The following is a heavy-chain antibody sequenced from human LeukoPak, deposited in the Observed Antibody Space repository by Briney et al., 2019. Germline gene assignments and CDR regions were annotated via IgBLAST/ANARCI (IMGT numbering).Heavy chain of an antibody. V-gene: IGHV3-30-3*01. J-gene: IGHJ4*02. CDR1: GFAFNSYA. Sequence: GGSLRLSCAASGFAFNSYAVHWVRQAPGKGLEWVAVISYDAFNKYYADSVKGRFTISRDNSKNTLYLQMNSLRAEDTAVCYCARDFRRDGNNWDYFDYWGQGTLVTVSS. CDR2: ISYDAFNK. CDR3: ARDFRRDGNNWDYFDY. D-gene: IGHD5-24*01.